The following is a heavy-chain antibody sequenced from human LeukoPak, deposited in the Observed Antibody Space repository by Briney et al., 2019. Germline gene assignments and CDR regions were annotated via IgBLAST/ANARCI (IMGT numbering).Heavy chain of an antibody. CDR2: INPNSGGT. CDR1: GYTFTGYY. D-gene: IGHD3-16*02. J-gene: IGHJ4*02. CDR3: ARDDYDYVWGSYCYGPY. V-gene: IGHV1-2*02. Sequence: ASVKVSCKASGYTFTGYYMHWVRQAPGQGLEWMGWINPNSGGTNYAQKFQGRVTMTRDTSISTAYMELSRLRSDDTAVYYCARDDYDYVWGSYCYGPYWGQGTLVTVSS.